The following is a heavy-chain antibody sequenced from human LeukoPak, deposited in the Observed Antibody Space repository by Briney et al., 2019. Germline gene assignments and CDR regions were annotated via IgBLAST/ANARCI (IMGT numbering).Heavy chain of an antibody. CDR2: ISSSSSTI. V-gene: IGHV3-48*01. J-gene: IGHJ4*02. CDR1: GFTFSSYS. Sequence: GGSLRLSCAASGFTFSSYSMNWVRQAPGKGLEWVSYISSSSSTIYYADSVKGRSTISRDNAKNSLYLQMNSLRAEDTAVYYCARSHKQQLVDFDYWGQGTLVTVSS. CDR3: ARSHKQQLVDFDY. D-gene: IGHD6-13*01.